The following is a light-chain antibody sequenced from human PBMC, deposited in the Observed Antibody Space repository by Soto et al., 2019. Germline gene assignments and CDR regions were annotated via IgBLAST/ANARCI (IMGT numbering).Light chain of an antibody. CDR1: QSVSSSY. V-gene: IGKV3-20*01. Sequence: EIVLTQSPGTLSLSPGERATLACRASQSVSSSYLAWYQQKPGQAPRLLIYAASTRATGIPDSFSGSGSGSYFTLTTARREPQDLAVHYCRRDGPSPQAVAPGTKVDIK. J-gene: IGKJ3*01. CDR3: RRDGPSPQA. CDR2: AAS.